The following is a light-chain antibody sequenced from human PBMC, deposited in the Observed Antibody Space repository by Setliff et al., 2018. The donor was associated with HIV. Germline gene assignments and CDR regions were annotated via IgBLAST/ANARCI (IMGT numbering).Light chain of an antibody. CDR2: DVS. V-gene: IGLV2-11*01. J-gene: IGLJ1*01. CDR1: SSDVGGYNY. CDR3: SSFTITTTPSGSV. Sequence: QSVLTQPRSVSGSPGQSVTISCTGTSSDVGGYNYVSWYQKHPGKAPKLMIYDVSKRPSGVPDRFSASKSDNTASLTISGLQAEDEADYYCSSFTITTTPSGSVFGTGTKVTVL.